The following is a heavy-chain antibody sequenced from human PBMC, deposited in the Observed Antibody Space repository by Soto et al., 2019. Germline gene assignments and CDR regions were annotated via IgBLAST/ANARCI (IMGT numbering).Heavy chain of an antibody. V-gene: IGHV3-30*18. CDR1: GFXXTSXX. CDR2: IIYDGSKK. CDR3: AKDLHDFASFFFYGLDV. D-gene: IGHD2-21*02. Sequence: QVQLVESGGGVXXXXXXXXXSCVASGFXXTSXXXXWVRQXXXXXXXXXAVIIYDGSKKEYADSVKGRFTISRDNSKDTVYLQMNSLRPEDTGVYYCAKDLHDFASFFFYGLDVWGQGTTVTVSS. J-gene: IGHJ6*02.